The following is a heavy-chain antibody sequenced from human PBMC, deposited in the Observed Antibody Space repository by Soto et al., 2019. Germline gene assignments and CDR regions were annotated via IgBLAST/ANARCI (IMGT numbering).Heavy chain of an antibody. V-gene: IGHV4-4*07. Sequence: SETLSLTCSVSVDSISSYSWSWIRQPAGKGLEWLGRVYRGTSNYNPSLKSRLIMSLDTSKNQFSLNLRSVTAADTAVYYCARESLKETITMTVVIDHWGQGTQVTVSS. J-gene: IGHJ4*02. CDR1: VDSISSYS. CDR2: VYRGTS. D-gene: IGHD3-22*01. CDR3: ARESLKETITMTVVIDH.